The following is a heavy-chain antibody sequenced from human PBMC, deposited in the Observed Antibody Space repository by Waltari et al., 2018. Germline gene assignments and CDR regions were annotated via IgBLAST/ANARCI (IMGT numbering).Heavy chain of an antibody. V-gene: IGHV3-30-3*01. CDR2: MSFDGYSK. D-gene: IGHD2-15*01. J-gene: IGHJ4*02. Sequence: LVESGGDVVQSGRSLSLSCKYSRSALNNHIMHWVRKAPGKGLEWVSAMSFDGYSKYYADSVRGRFTISRDDSLKTVYLQLDSLRLEDTAIYYCAREGYTSGRAGNFDYWGQGTLVTVSS. CDR3: AREGYTSGRAGNFDY. CDR1: RSALNNHI.